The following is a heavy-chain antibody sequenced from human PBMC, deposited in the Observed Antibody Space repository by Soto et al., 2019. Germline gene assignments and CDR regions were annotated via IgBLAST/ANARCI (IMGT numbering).Heavy chain of an antibody. CDR3: AKSRYASGDKGVFDI. J-gene: IGHJ3*02. CDR2: TSGSGGST. V-gene: IGHV3-23*01. Sequence: GGSLRLSCAASGFTFSSYAMSWVRQAPGKGLEWVSATSGSGGSTYYADSVKGRFTISRDNSHSTLYVQMNSLRAEDTAVYYCAKSRYASGDKGVFDIWGQGTMVTVSS. D-gene: IGHD3-10*01. CDR1: GFTFSSYA.